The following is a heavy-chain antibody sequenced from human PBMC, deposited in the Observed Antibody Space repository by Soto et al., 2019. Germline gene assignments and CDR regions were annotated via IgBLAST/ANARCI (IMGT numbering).Heavy chain of an antibody. CDR2: ISSSSSYI. J-gene: IGHJ5*02. CDR3: ARDQVLLWFGTFDP. V-gene: IGHV3-21*01. CDR1: GFTFSSYS. D-gene: IGHD3-10*01. Sequence: EVQLVESGGGLVKPGGSLRLSCAASGFTFSSYSMNWIRQAPGKGLEWVSSISSSSSYIYYADSVKGRFTISRDNAKSSLYLQMNSLRAEDTAVYYCARDQVLLWFGTFDPWGQGTLVTVSS.